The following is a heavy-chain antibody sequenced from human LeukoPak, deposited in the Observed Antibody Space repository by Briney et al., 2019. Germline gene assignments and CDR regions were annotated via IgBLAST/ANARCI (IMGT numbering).Heavy chain of an antibody. CDR1: GYTFTSYY. CDR2: INPSGGST. V-gene: IGHV1-46*01. CDR3: ARDQPDSSGWYSPSFDY. J-gene: IGHJ4*02. D-gene: IGHD6-19*01. Sequence: ASVKVSCKASGYTFTSYYMHWVRQAPGQGLEWMGIINPSGGSTSYAQKFQGRVTMTRDTSTSTVYMELSSLRSEDTAVYYCARDQPDSSGWYSPSFDYWGQGTLVTVSS.